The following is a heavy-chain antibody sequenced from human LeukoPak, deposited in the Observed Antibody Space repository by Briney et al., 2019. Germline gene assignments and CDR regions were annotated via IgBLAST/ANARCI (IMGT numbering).Heavy chain of an antibody. Sequence: PGGSLRLSCAASGFTFSSYTMNWVRQAPGKGLEWFSYISSSGSTIYYADSVKGRFTISRDNAKNSLYLQMNSLRAEDTAVYFCARSGYSSTWYLQNFELDCWGQGTLVTVSS. CDR1: GFTFSSYT. V-gene: IGHV3-48*01. J-gene: IGHJ4*02. CDR3: ARSGYSSTWYLQNFELDC. D-gene: IGHD2-2*01. CDR2: ISSSGSTI.